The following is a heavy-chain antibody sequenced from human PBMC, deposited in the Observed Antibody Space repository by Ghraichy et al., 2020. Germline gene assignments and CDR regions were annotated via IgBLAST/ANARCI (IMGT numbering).Heavy chain of an antibody. CDR1: GGSISSYY. Sequence: SQTLSLTCTVSGGSISSYYWSWIRQPPGKGLEWIGYISYNGNTNYNPSLKSRVTISVDTSKNQFSLELTSVTAADTAVYYCARHDVPSRVAFCGGVCSEYFHHWGQGTLVTVSS. V-gene: IGHV4-59*08. CDR3: ARHDVPSRVAFCGGVCSEYFHH. D-gene: IGHD2-21*02. CDR2: ISYNGNT. J-gene: IGHJ1*01.